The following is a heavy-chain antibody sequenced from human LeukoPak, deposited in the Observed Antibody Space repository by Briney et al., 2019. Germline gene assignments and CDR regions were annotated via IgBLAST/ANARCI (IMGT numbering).Heavy chain of an antibody. D-gene: IGHD2-15*01. J-gene: IGHJ5*02. CDR2: INPNSGGT. CDR1: GYTFTGYY. CDR3: ARDIVVVVAATQGGDWFDP. Sequence: GASVKVSCKASGYTFTGYYMHWVRQAPGQGLEWMGRINPNSGGTNYAQKFQGRVTMTRDTSISTAYMELSRLRSDDTAVYYCARDIVVVVAATQGGDWFDPWGQGTLVTVS. V-gene: IGHV1-2*06.